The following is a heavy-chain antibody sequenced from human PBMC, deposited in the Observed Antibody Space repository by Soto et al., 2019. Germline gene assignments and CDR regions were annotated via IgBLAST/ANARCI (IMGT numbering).Heavy chain of an antibody. D-gene: IGHD3-9*01. V-gene: IGHV3-23*01. CDR2: ISGSGGST. J-gene: IGHJ3*02. Sequence: PGGSLRLSCAASGFTFSSYAMSWVRQAPGKGLEWVSAISGSGGSTYYADSVKGRFTISRDNSKNTLYLQMNSLRAEDTAVYYCAKDLVDYDILTGYHDAFDIWGQGTMVTVSS. CDR3: AKDLVDYDILTGYHDAFDI. CDR1: GFTFSSYA.